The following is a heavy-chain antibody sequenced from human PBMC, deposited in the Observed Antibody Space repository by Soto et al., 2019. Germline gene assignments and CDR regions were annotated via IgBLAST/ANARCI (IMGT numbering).Heavy chain of an antibody. CDR1: GGTFSSYT. D-gene: IGHD2-2*01. J-gene: IGHJ4*02. Sequence: QVQLVQSGAEVKKPGSSVKVSCKASGGTFSSYTISWVRQAPGQGLEWMGRIIPILGIANDAQKSQGRVTITADKSTSTAYMELSSLRSEDTAVYYCAMNPPIVVVPAAVDYWGQGTLVTVSS. CDR2: IIPILGIA. CDR3: AMNPPIVVVPAAVDY. V-gene: IGHV1-69*02.